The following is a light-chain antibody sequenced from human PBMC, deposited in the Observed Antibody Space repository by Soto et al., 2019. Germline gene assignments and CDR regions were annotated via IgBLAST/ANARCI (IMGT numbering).Light chain of an antibody. CDR3: SSYGGSNNLL. V-gene: IGLV2-8*01. Sequence: QSVLTQPPSASGSPGQSVTISCTGTSRDIGGYDFVSWYQQHPGKAPKLLIYDVIKRPSGVPVRFSGSKSGNTASLTVSGLQTDDEADYYCSSYGGSNNLLFGGGTKVTVL. CDR2: DVI. CDR1: SRDIGGYDF. J-gene: IGLJ2*01.